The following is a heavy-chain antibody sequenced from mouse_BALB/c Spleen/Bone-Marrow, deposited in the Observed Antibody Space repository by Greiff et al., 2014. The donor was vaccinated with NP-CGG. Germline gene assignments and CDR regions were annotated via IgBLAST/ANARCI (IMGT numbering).Heavy chain of an antibody. CDR2: INPSSGYT. J-gene: IGHJ3*01. CDR1: GYTFTSYT. CDR3: AAGYYGNSGWFAY. V-gene: IGHV1-4*01. D-gene: IGHD2-1*01. Sequence: VQLQQSGAELARPGASVKMSCKAFGYTFTSYTMHWVKQRPGQGLEWIGYINPSSGYTNYNQKFKDKATLTADKSSSTAYMQLSSLTSEDSAVYYCAAGYYGNSGWFAYWGQGTLVTVSA.